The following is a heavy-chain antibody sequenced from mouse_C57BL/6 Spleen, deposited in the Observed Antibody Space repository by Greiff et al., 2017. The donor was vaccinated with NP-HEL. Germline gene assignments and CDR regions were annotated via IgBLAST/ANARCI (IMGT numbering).Heavy chain of an antibody. D-gene: IGHD2-1*01. J-gene: IGHJ2*01. V-gene: IGHV1-82*01. CDR3: ARRSIRLLYDLFDY. CDR2: IYPGDGDT. CDR1: GYAFSSSW. Sequence: QVQLQQSGPELVKPGASVKISCKASGYAFSSSWMNWVKQRPGKGLEWIGRIYPGDGDTNYNGKFKGKATLTADKSSSTAYMQLSSLTSEDSAVYFCARRSIRLLYDLFDYWGQGTTLTVSS.